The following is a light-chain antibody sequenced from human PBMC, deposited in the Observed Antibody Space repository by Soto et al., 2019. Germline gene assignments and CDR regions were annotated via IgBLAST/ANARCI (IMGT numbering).Light chain of an antibody. CDR2: RHS. J-gene: IGLJ2*01. CDR3: AAWDDSLSGVV. V-gene: IGLV1-47*01. Sequence: QSVLTPPPSASGTPGQRVTISCSGSSSNIGSNYVYWYQQLPGTVPQLLIYRHSERPSGVPDRCSGSKSGTSASLAISGLRYDDEADYYCAAWDDSLSGVVFGGGTKVTVL. CDR1: SSNIGSNY.